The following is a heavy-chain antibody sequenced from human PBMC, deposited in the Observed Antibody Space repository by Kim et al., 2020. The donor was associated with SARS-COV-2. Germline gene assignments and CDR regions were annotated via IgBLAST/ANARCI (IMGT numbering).Heavy chain of an antibody. D-gene: IGHD3-10*01. J-gene: IGHJ4*02. CDR3: AKDYTTFWPFGELFPIFDY. Sequence: GRFTISRDNSKNTLYLQMNSLRAEDTAVYYCAKDYTTFWPFGELFPIFDYWGQGTLVTVSS. V-gene: IGHV3-23*01.